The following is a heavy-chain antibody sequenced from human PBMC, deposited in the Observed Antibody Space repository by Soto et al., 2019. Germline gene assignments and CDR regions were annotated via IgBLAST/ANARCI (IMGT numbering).Heavy chain of an antibody. V-gene: IGHV4-61*01. Sequence: SETLSLTCTVSGDSVNSATYYWSWIRQPPGKGLEWIGYIYYSGTTKYNPSLKSRVTISVDTSKNQFSLNLSSVTAADTAVYYCARRHGASFDYWGQGTLVTVSS. D-gene: IGHD4-17*01. CDR2: IYYSGTT. J-gene: IGHJ4*02. CDR3: ARRHGASFDY. CDR1: GDSVNSATYY.